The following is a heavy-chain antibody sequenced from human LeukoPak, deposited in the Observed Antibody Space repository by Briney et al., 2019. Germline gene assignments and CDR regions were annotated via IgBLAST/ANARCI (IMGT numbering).Heavy chain of an antibody. CDR2: IYYSWST. CDR1: GGSISSYY. D-gene: IGHD1-26*01. CDR3: ARHSHQVGARASVFDY. J-gene: IGHJ4*02. V-gene: IGHV4-59*08. Sequence: SSETLSLTCTVSGGSISSYYWSWIRQPPGKGLEWIGYIYYSWSTNYNPSLKSRVTISVDTSKNQFSLKLSSVTAADTAVYYCARHSHQVGARASVFDYWGQGTLVTVSS.